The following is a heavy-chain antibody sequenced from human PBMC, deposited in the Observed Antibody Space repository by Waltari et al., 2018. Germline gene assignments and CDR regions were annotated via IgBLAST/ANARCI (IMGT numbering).Heavy chain of an antibody. CDR2: KGYYGRNK. CDR3: ARDIGMTTVVNGTDFDY. CDR1: GFTFSSYG. Sequence: QVQLVESGGGVVQPGRSLRLSCAASGFTFSSYGMHWVRQAPGRGLEWGGGEVKGYYGRNKYYADPGKGRFTISRDNSKNTLDLQMNSLRAEDTAVYYCARDIGMTTVVNGTDFDYWGQGTLVTVSS. V-gene: IGHV3-33*01. D-gene: IGHD4-17*01. J-gene: IGHJ4*02.